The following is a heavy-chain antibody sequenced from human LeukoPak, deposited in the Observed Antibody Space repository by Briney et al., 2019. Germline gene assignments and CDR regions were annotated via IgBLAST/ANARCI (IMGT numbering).Heavy chain of an antibody. Sequence: SQTLSLTCTVSARSISSYYWSWIRQPPGKGLEWIGYIYYSGSTNYNPSLKSRVTISVDTSKNQFSLKLSSVTAADTAVYYCARAGSGGGYFDYWGQGTLVTVSS. D-gene: IGHD2-15*01. V-gene: IGHV4-59*01. CDR1: ARSISSYY. CDR3: ARAGSGGGYFDY. CDR2: IYYSGST. J-gene: IGHJ4*02.